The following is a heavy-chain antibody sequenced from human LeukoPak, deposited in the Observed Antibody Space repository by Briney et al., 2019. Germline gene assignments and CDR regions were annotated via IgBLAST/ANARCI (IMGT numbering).Heavy chain of an antibody. D-gene: IGHD6-13*01. J-gene: IGHJ5*02. CDR3: ARHSYSSSGDWFDP. CDR2: IYYSGST. CDR1: GGSISSYY. Sequence: SETLSLTCTVSGGSISSYYWSWIRQPPGKGLVWIGYIYYSGSTNYNPSLKSRVTISVDTSKNQFSLKLSSVTAADTAVYYCARHSYSSSGDWFDPWGQGTLVTVSS. V-gene: IGHV4-59*08.